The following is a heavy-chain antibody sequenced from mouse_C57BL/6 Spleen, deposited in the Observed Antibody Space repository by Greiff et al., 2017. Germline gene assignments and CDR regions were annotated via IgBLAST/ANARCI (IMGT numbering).Heavy chain of an antibody. CDR3: AREGAYAGEVAY. CDR2: ISDGGSYT. CDR1: GFTFSSYA. D-gene: IGHD6-5*01. Sequence: EVMLVESGGGLVKPGGSLKLSCAASGFTFSSYAMSWVRQTPEKRLEWVATISDGGSYTYYPDNVKGRFTISRDNAKNNLYLQMRHLKSEDTAMYYCAREGAYAGEVAYWGQGTLVTVSA. V-gene: IGHV5-4*01. J-gene: IGHJ3*01.